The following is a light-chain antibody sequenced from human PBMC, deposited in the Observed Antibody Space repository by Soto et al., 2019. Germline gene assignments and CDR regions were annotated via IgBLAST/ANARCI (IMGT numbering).Light chain of an antibody. J-gene: IGKJ5*01. V-gene: IGKV4-1*01. CDR1: QSISGY. CDR2: WAS. CDR3: QQYYSTTT. Sequence: DIRMTQSPSTLSASVGDRVTITCRSSQSISGYLAWYQQKPGQPPKLLIYWASTRESGVPDRFSGSGSGTDFTLTISSLQAEDVAVYYCQQYYSTTTFGQGTRLQI.